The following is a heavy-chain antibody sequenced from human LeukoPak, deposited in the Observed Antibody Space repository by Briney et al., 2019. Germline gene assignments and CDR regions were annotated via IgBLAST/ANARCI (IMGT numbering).Heavy chain of an antibody. CDR3: ARGNFGKVVRGGSRYPYYYMDV. CDR2: ISSSGSTI. Sequence: PGGSLRLSCAASGFTFSDYYMSWIRQAPGKGLEWVSYISSSGSTIYYADSVKGRFTISRDNAKNSLYLQMNSLRAEDTAVYYCARGNFGKVVRGGSRYPYYYMDVWGKGTTVTVSS. V-gene: IGHV3-11*04. CDR1: GFTFSDYY. D-gene: IGHD2-15*01. J-gene: IGHJ6*03.